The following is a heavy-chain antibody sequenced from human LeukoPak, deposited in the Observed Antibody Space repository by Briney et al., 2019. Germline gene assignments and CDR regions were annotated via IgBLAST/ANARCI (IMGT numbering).Heavy chain of an antibody. V-gene: IGHV4-39*07. D-gene: IGHD4-17*01. CDR1: GGSISSSSYY. CDR3: AGDEGDYGLSPHY. Sequence: SETLSLTCTVSGGSISSSSYYWGWIRQPPGKGLEWIGSIYYSGSTYYNPSLKSRVTISVDTSKNQFSLKLSSVTAADTAVYYCAGDEGDYGLSPHYWGQGTLVTVSS. J-gene: IGHJ4*02. CDR2: IYYSGST.